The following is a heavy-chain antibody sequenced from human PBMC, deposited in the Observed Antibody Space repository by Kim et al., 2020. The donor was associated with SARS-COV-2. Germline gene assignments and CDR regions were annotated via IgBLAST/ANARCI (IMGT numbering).Heavy chain of an antibody. CDR1: GYSFTSYW. CDR2: IYPGDSDT. D-gene: IGHD4-4*01. V-gene: IGHV5-51*01. J-gene: IGHJ3*02. CDR3: ARPNDYSNYNHAFDI. Sequence: GESLKISCKGSGYSFTSYWIGWVRQMPGKGLEWMGIIYPGDSDTRYSPSFQGQVTISADKSISTAYLQWSSLKASDTAMYYCARPNDYSNYNHAFDIWGQGTMVTVSS.